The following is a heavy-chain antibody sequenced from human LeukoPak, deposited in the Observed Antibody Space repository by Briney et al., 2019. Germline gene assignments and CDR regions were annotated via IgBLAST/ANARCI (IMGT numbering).Heavy chain of an antibody. CDR1: GGTFSSYA. D-gene: IGHD2-2*01. CDR3: ARDLCSSTSCYESGWFDP. J-gene: IGHJ5*02. Sequence: GASVKVSCKASGGTFSSYAISWVRQAPGQGLEWMGRIIPILGIANYAQKFQGRVTITADKSTSTAYMELSSLRSEDTAVYYCARDLCSSTSCYESGWFDPWGQGTLVTVSS. CDR2: IIPILGIA. V-gene: IGHV1-69*04.